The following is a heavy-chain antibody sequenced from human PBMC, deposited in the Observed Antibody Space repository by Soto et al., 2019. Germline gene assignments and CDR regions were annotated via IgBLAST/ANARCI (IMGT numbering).Heavy chain of an antibody. Sequence: EVQLVESGGGLVQPGRSLRLSCAASGFTFDDYAMHWVRQAPGKGLEWVSGISWNSGSIGYADSVKGRFTISRDNAKNSLYLQMNSLRAEDTALYYCAKDMEWELLGDLDYWGQGTLVTVSS. V-gene: IGHV3-9*01. CDR2: ISWNSGSI. CDR1: GFTFDDYA. J-gene: IGHJ4*02. CDR3: AKDMEWELLGDLDY. D-gene: IGHD1-26*01.